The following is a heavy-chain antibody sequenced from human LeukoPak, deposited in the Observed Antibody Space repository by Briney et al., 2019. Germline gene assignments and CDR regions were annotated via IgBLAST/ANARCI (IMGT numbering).Heavy chain of an antibody. D-gene: IGHD1-26*01. CDR2: IIPIFGTA. J-gene: IGHJ4*02. Sequence: SVKVSCKASGGTLSSYAISWVRQAPGQGLEWMGGIIPIFGTANYAQKFQGRVTITADESTSTAYMELSSLRSDDTAVYYCARDRAGSGSFLDYWGQGTLVTVSS. CDR1: GGTLSSYA. CDR3: ARDRAGSGSFLDY. V-gene: IGHV1-69*01.